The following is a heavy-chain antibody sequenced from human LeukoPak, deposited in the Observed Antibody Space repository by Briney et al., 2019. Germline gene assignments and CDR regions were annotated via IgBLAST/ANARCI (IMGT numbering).Heavy chain of an antibody. Sequence: GGSLRLSCSPSGFSFSNNTMHWVPQAPGKGLEYVSGISSNGGTTYYPDSAKGRFTLSRENSKNTLYLQRSGLRCEDTAVYYCARLENYCSGGSCYLLPVDYWGQGTLVTVSS. V-gene: IGHV3-64D*09. CDR3: ARLENYCSGGSCYLLPVDY. J-gene: IGHJ4*02. CDR1: GFSFSNNT. D-gene: IGHD2-15*01. CDR2: ISSNGGTT.